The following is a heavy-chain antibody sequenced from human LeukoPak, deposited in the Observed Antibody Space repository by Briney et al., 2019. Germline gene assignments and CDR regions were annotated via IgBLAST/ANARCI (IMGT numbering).Heavy chain of an antibody. CDR3: ARMWNGLAY. J-gene: IGHJ4*02. D-gene: IGHD1-1*01. V-gene: IGHV3-48*03. CDR1: GFTFSFYE. CDR2: ISSSGETI. Sequence: PGGSLRLSCAASGFTFSFYEMNWVRQAPGKGLEWVSYISSSGETIYYADSVKGRFNISRDNAKNSLYLEMSTLRGEDTALYYCARMWNGLAYWGQGTLITVSS.